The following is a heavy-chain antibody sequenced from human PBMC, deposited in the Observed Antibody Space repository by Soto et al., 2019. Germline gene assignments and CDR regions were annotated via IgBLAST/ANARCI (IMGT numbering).Heavy chain of an antibody. CDR2: IYHSGST. CDR1: SGSISSSNW. J-gene: IGHJ6*03. Sequence: QVQLQESGPGLVKPSGTLSLTCAVSSGSISSSNWWSWVRQPPGKGLEWIGEIYHSGSTNYNPSLRSRVTISVDKSKNQFSLKLSSVTAADTAVYYCARGGMRVAGTAYYMDVWGKGTTVTVSS. CDR3: ARGGMRVAGTAYYMDV. V-gene: IGHV4-4*02. D-gene: IGHD6-19*01.